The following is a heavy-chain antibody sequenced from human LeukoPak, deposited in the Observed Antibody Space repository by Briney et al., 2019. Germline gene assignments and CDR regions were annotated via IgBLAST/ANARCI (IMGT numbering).Heavy chain of an antibody. Sequence: ASVKVSCKASGYTFTSYGINWVRQAPGQGLEWMGWISAYNGNTNYAQKLQGRVTMTTDTSTSTAYMELRSLRSDDTAVYYCARSVGYCSGGSCYSRGYYSDYWGQGTLVTVSS. CDR2: ISAYNGNT. CDR1: GYTFTSYG. D-gene: IGHD2-15*01. J-gene: IGHJ4*02. V-gene: IGHV1-18*01. CDR3: ARSVGYCSGGSCYSRGYYSDY.